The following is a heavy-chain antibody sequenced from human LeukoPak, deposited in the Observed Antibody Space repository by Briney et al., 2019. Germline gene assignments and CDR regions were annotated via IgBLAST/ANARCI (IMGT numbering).Heavy chain of an antibody. V-gene: IGHV3-23*01. Sequence: GSLRLSCAASGFTFSSYAMSWVRQAPGKGLEWVSAISGSGGSTYYADSVKGRFTISRDNSKNTLYLQMSSLRAEDTAVYYCAKDLEQGPAAVTTFYWGRGTLVTVSS. J-gene: IGHJ4*02. CDR2: ISGSGGST. CDR3: AKDLEQGPAAVTTFY. CDR1: GFTFSSYA. D-gene: IGHD4-17*01.